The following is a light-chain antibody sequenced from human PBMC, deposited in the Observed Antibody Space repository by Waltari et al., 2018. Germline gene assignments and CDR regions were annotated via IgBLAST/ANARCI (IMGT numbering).Light chain of an antibody. V-gene: IGKV3-11*01. Sequence: EIVLTPSPATLSLSPGERATLSCRASQSVSRSLGWYQQKPGQAPRLLIYDASNRATGIPARFSGSGSGTDFTLTISSLEPEDFAIYYCQQRSAWPTFGGGTKVEIK. CDR2: DAS. CDR3: QQRSAWPT. CDR1: QSVSRS. J-gene: IGKJ4*01.